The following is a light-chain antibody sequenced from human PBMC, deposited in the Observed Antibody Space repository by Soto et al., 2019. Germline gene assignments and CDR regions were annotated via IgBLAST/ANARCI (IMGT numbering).Light chain of an antibody. Sequence: EIVLTQSPATLSLSPGERATLSCRASQSISSYLAWYKQKPGQAPRLLIYDASNRATAIPAKFSGSGSGTDFTLTISSLDPEDSAVYYCQQRGNWPITFGQGTRLEIK. CDR1: QSISSY. J-gene: IGKJ5*01. CDR3: QQRGNWPIT. V-gene: IGKV3-11*01. CDR2: DAS.